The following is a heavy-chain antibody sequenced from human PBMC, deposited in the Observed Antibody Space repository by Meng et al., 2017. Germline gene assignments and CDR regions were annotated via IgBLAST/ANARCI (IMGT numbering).Heavy chain of an antibody. J-gene: IGHJ4*02. V-gene: IGHV3-7*01. CDR3: ARVPEWGIQLWLGGFDY. D-gene: IGHD5-18*01. CDR1: GFTFSSYW. Sequence: GGSLRLSCAASGFTFSSYWMSWVRQAPGKGLEWVANIKQDGSEKYYVDSVKGRFTISRDNAKNSLYLQMNSLRAEDTAVYYCARVPEWGIQLWLGGFDYWGQGTLVTVSS. CDR2: IKQDGSEK.